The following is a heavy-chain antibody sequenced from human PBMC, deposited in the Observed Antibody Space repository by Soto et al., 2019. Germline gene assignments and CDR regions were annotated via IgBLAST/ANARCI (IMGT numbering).Heavy chain of an antibody. D-gene: IGHD1-1*01. CDR2: IYYNGNT. J-gene: IGHJ4*02. CDR1: GGSISISPYY. V-gene: IGHV4-39*01. CDR3: ARHGPLSNNWNQLDY. Sequence: QLQLQESGPGLVKPSETLSLTCTVSGGSISISPYYWGWIGQPPGKGLEWIGNIYYNGNTFYNPSLKSRDTISIDTSKNQFSLKLSSVTAADTAVYYCARHGPLSNNWNQLDYWGQGTLVTVSS.